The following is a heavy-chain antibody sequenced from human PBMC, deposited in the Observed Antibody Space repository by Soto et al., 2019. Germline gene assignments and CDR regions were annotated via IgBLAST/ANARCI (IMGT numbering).Heavy chain of an antibody. CDR2: ISTSGGST. J-gene: IGHJ4*02. V-gene: IGHV3-23*01. Sequence: GGSLRLSCAASGFTFSSYAMSWVRQAPGKGLEWVSGISTSGGSTYYADSVKGRFTISRDNSENTLYLQMNSLRREDTAIYYCAKDVGDQGHFDSWGQGALVTVSS. D-gene: IGHD1-26*01. CDR1: GFTFSSYA. CDR3: AKDVGDQGHFDS.